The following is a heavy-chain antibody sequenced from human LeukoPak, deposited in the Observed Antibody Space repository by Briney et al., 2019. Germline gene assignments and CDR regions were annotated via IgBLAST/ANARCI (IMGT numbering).Heavy chain of an antibody. V-gene: IGHV3-64*01. CDR3: ARGRGGI. D-gene: IGHD6-13*01. Sequence: GGSLRVSCAASGFTFSSYAMHWVRQAPGKGLEYVSAISSNGGSTYYANSVKGRFTISRDNSKNTLYLQMGSLRAEDMAVYYCARGRGGIWGQGTLVTVSS. CDR1: GFTFSSYA. CDR2: ISSNGGST. J-gene: IGHJ4*02.